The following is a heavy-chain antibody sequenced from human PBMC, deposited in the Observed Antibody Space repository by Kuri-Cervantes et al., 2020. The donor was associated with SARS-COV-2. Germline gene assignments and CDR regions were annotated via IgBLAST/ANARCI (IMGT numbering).Heavy chain of an antibody. J-gene: IGHJ4*02. Sequence: GSLRPSCTVSGCSISSSSSYYWGWIRQPPGKGLEWIGSSYYSGSTYYNPSLKSRVTISVDTSKNQFSLKLSSVTAADTAVYYCARTASTVTTNPYRYYFDYWGQGTLVTVSS. CDR1: GCSISSSSSYY. D-gene: IGHD4-11*01. CDR3: ARTASTVTTNPYRYYFDY. V-gene: IGHV4-39*07. CDR2: SYYSGST.